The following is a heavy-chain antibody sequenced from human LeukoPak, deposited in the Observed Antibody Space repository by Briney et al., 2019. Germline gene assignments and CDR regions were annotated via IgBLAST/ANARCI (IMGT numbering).Heavy chain of an antibody. Sequence: PSETLSLTCTVSGGSISSHYWSWIRQPPGKGLEWIGYIYYSGSTNYNPSLKSRVTISVDTSKNQFSLKLGSVTAADTAVYYCAREGAYYDFWSGYYHESNWFDPWGQGTLVTVSS. CDR1: GGSISSHY. CDR3: AREGAYYDFWSGYYHESNWFDP. V-gene: IGHV4-59*11. J-gene: IGHJ5*02. CDR2: IYYSGST. D-gene: IGHD3-3*01.